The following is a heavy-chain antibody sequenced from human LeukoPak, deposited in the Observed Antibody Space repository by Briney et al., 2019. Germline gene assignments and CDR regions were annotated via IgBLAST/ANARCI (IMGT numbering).Heavy chain of an antibody. CDR3: ARSIAAAGTRGWFDP. D-gene: IGHD6-13*01. V-gene: IGHV1-18*01. Sequence: ASVKVSCKASGYTFTSYDINWVRQAPGQGLEWMGWISAYNGNTNYAQKLQGRVTMTTDTSTSTAYMELRSLRSDDTAVYYCARSIAAAGTRGWFDPWGQGTLVTVSS. CDR2: ISAYNGNT. J-gene: IGHJ5*02. CDR1: GYTFTSYD.